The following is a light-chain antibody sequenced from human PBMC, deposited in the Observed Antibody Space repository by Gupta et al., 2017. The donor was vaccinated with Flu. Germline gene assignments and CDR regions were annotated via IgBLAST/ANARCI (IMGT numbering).Light chain of an antibody. V-gene: IGKV1-39*01. J-gene: IGKJ1*01. CDR3: QQSYSAPRT. CDR2: FTS. CDR1: QSVGSY. Sequence: DIQMTQSPSSLSAYVGDTVTITCRASQSVGSYLNWYQQRPGEVPNLLLYFTSTRQRGVPSRFVGGGSGTVFTLTVSSLLPEDSATYFCQQSYSAPRTFGQGTKV.